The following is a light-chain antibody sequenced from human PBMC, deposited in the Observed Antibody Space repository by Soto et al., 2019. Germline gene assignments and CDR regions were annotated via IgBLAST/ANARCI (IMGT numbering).Light chain of an antibody. CDR2: GAS. J-gene: IGKJ2*01. CDR3: QQYRSSPHT. V-gene: IGKV3-20*01. Sequence: EIVLTQSPGTLSLSPGERATLSCRASQSVSSSYLAWYQHKPGQAPRLLIYGASSRATGIPDRFSGSGSGTDFTLTICSLEPEDFAVYYCQQYRSSPHTFGQGTKLEIK. CDR1: QSVSSSY.